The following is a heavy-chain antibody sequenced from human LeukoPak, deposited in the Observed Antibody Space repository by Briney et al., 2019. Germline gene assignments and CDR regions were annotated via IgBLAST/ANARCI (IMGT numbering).Heavy chain of an antibody. CDR3: ARGHRRSYYYYYYMDV. V-gene: IGHV4-34*01. CDR2: INHSGST. J-gene: IGHJ6*03. CDR1: GGPFSGYY. Sequence: PSETLSLTCAVYGGPFSGYYWSWIRQPPGKGLEWIGEINHSGSTNYNPSLKSRVTISVDTSKNQFSLKLSSVTAADTAVYYCARGHRRSYYYYYYMDVWGKGTTVTVSS.